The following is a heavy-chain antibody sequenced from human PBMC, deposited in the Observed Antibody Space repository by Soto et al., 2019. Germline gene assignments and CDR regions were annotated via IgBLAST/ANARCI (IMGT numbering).Heavy chain of an antibody. CDR2: TSVYNGDS. V-gene: IGHV1-18*01. CDR1: GYTFYSYD. D-gene: IGHD4-17*01. J-gene: IGHJ4*02. CDR3: ARARATVTTERALGY. Sequence: QVQLVQSGPEVKKPGATVKVSCKTSGYTFYSYDITWVRQAPGQGHEWMGTTSVYNGDSNVAQNLQGRVTITIDQSTATAYMDLKNLTSDDTAVDYCARARATVTTERALGYWGQGTLVTVSS.